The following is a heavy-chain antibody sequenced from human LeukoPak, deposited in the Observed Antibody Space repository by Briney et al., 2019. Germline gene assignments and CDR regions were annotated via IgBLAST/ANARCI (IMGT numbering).Heavy chain of an antibody. D-gene: IGHD3-3*01. Sequence: ASVKVSCKASGYTFTSYDINWVRQATGQGLEWMGWMNPNSGNTGYAQKFQGRVTMTRNTSISTAYMELSSLRSEDTAVYYCARGQQRRIFWSGEDAFDIWGQGTMVTVSS. CDR1: GYTFTSYD. CDR3: ARGQQRRIFWSGEDAFDI. V-gene: IGHV1-8*01. CDR2: MNPNSGNT. J-gene: IGHJ3*02.